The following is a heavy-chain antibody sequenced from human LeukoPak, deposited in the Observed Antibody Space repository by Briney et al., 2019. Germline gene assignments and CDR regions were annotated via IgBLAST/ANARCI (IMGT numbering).Heavy chain of an antibody. CDR2: LIGSSGST. V-gene: IGHV3-23*01. D-gene: IGHD5-12*01. J-gene: IGHJ4*02. CDR1: GFTSINCA. CDR3: AKGAYDYIEIGYFDS. Sequence: GGSLRLSCAASGFTSINCAMNWVRQAPGKGLEWVSVLIGSSGSTDYADSVKGRFTISRDNSKNTVFLQMNSLRAEDTAIYYCAKGAYDYIEIGYFDSWGQGTLVTVSS.